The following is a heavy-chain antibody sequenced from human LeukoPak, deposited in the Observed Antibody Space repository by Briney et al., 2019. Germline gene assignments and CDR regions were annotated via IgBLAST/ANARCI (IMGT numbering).Heavy chain of an antibody. Sequence: GGSLRLSCAASGFTFSNYAMNWVRQAPGKGLEWVSVISGSGGSTYYADSVKDRFTISRDNSKNTLYLQMNSLRTEDTAVYYCASAGSYFTDYYFDYWGQGTLVTVSS. CDR3: ASAGSYFTDYYFDY. CDR1: GFTFSNYA. D-gene: IGHD3-10*01. J-gene: IGHJ4*02. CDR2: ISGSGGST. V-gene: IGHV3-23*01.